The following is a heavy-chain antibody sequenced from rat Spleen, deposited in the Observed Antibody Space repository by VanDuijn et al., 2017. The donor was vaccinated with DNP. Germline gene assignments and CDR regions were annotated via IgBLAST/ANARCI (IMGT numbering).Heavy chain of an antibody. Sequence: EVQLVASGGGLVQPGRSLKLSCAASGFTFSDYYMAWVRQAPTKGLEWVAYITYDGANTYCRDSVKGRFTISRDNAKSTLYLQMNSLRSEDMATYYCARPMDYYSGGFAYWGQGTLVTVSS. J-gene: IGHJ3*01. CDR3: ARPMDYYSGGFAY. D-gene: IGHD1-1*01. V-gene: IGHV5-22*01. CDR2: ITYDGANT. CDR1: GFTFSDYY.